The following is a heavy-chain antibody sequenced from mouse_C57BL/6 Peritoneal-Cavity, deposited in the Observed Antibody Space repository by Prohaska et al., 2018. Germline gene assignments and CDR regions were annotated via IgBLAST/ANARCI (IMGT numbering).Heavy chain of an antibody. D-gene: IGHD1-1*01. CDR1: GYTFTSYW. CDR3: ARSYYYGSSSLWYFDV. CDR2: IYPGSGST. V-gene: IGHV1-55*01. Sequence: GAELVKPGASVKMSCKASGYTFTSYWITWMKQRPGQGLEWIGDIYPGSGSTNYNEKFKSKATLTVDTSSSTAYMQLSSLTSEDSAVYYCARSYYYGSSSLWYFDVWGTGTTVTVSS. J-gene: IGHJ1*03.